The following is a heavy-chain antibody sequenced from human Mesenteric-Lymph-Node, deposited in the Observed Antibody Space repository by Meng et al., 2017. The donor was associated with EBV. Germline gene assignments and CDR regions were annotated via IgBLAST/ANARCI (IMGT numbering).Heavy chain of an antibody. D-gene: IGHD6-19*01. CDR3: ARNVGSGSSTEIDF. CDR1: GGSISSSSAY. CDR2: VYYRGST. Sequence: HLKGQGPGLWKPSGTRPPPSTVAGGSISSSSAYWGWVRQPPGKGLEWLGYVYYRGSTYYNPSLKSRVTISLDTSKNQFSLRLTSVTAADTAVYYCARNVGSGSSTEIDFWGQGTLVTVSS. J-gene: IGHJ4*02. V-gene: IGHV4-39*01.